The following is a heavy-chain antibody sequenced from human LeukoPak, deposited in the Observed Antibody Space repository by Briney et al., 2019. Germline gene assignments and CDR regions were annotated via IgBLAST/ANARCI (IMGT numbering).Heavy chain of an antibody. CDR2: ISSDGSDK. D-gene: IGHD2-21*02. CDR3: AKVLLAYCGGDCSGAFDI. V-gene: IGHV3-30*18. J-gene: IGHJ3*02. CDR1: GFIFSSYV. Sequence: GGSLRLSCAASGFIFSSYVMHWVRQAPGKGLEWVAVISSDGSDKYYADSGKGRFTISRDNSKNQLYLQMNSLRAEDTAVYYCAKVLLAYCGGDCSGAFDIWGQGTMVTVSS.